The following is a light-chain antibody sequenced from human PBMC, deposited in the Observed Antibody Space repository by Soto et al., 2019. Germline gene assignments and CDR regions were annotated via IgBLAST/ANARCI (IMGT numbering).Light chain of an antibody. CDR1: QGISNY. J-gene: IGKJ1*01. CDR3: QQYDTSPRT. V-gene: IGKV3-20*01. Sequence: EIVMTQSPATLSVSPGERVTLSCRASQGISNYLAWYQQKPGQAPRILIYAASSRATGIPDRFSGSGSETDFTLTITRLEPEDSAVYYCQQYDTSPRTFGQGTKVDIK. CDR2: AAS.